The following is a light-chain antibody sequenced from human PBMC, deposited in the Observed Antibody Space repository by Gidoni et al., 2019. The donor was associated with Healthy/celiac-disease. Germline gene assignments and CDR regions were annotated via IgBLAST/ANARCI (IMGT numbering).Light chain of an antibody. CDR3: QQSYSTPQYS. Sequence: DFQMTQSPSSLSASVGDRVTITCRASQSISSYLNWYQQKPGKAPKLLIYAASSLQSGVPSRFSGSGSGTDFTLTISSLQPEDFATYYCQQSYSTPQYSFGQGTKLEIK. V-gene: IGKV1-39*01. CDR1: QSISSY. CDR2: AAS. J-gene: IGKJ2*03.